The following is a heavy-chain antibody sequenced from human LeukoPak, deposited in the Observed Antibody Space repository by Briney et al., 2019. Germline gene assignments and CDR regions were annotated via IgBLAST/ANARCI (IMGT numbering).Heavy chain of an antibody. J-gene: IGHJ4*02. V-gene: IGHV3-30*02. D-gene: IGHD3-22*01. CDR2: IRYDGSNK. CDR1: GFTFSSYG. CDR3: AKDRLTMIVVVIPHFDY. Sequence: AGSLRLSCAASGFTFSSYGMHWVRQAPGQGLEWVAFIRYDGSNKYYADSVKGRFTTSTYNTKTTMDLQMNSLRAEDTAVYYWAKDRLTMIVVVIPHFDYWGQGTLVTVSS.